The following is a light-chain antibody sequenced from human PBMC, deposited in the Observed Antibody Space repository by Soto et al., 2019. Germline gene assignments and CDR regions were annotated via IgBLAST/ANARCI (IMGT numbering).Light chain of an antibody. J-gene: IGKJ4*01. Sequence: DIQMTQSPSSLSASVGDRVTITCRASQDISNYLSWYQQKPGKVPKLLIYTSSTLQSGVPSRFSGSGSGTDFTLTISSLQPEDVATYYCQKHDNAPLTFGGGTKVQIK. CDR3: QKHDNAPLT. CDR2: TSS. CDR1: QDISNY. V-gene: IGKV1-27*01.